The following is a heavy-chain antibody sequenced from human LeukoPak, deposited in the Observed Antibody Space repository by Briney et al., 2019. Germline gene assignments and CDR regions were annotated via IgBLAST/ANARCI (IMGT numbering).Heavy chain of an antibody. CDR2: ISSEGTFK. Sequence: GGSLRLSCVGSGFTFNSYAFHWVRQAPGKGLEWVAVISSEGTFKYYADSVKGRFTISRDKSKKTLSLQMNSLKTEDTAVYYCARVVVAASTPSDYWGQGTLVTVSS. CDR1: GFTFNSYA. CDR3: ARVVVAASTPSDY. V-gene: IGHV3-30-3*01. J-gene: IGHJ4*02. D-gene: IGHD2-15*01.